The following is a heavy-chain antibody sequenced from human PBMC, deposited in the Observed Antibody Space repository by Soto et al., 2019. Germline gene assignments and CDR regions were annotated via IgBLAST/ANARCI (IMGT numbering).Heavy chain of an antibody. CDR1: GGSFSGYY. D-gene: IGHD4-17*01. J-gene: IGHJ4*02. Sequence: SETLSLTCAVYGGSFSGYYWSWLRQPPGKGLEWIGEINHSGSTNYNPSLKSRVTISVDTSKNQFSLKVNSVTAADTAVYYCARVGGYYGDYPNFDYWGQGMLVTV. V-gene: IGHV4-34*01. CDR2: INHSGST. CDR3: ARVGGYYGDYPNFDY.